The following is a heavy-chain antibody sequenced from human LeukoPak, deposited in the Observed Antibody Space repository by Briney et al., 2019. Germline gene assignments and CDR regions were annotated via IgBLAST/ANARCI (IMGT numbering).Heavy chain of an antibody. CDR2: ISGSGGST. J-gene: IGHJ5*02. V-gene: IGHV3-23*01. Sequence: GGSLRLSCAASGFTFSSYAMSWVRQAPGKGLEWVSAISGSGGSTYYADSEKGRFTISRDNSKNTLYLQMNSLRAEDTAVYYCARVRGPGWFDPWGQGTLVTVSS. CDR3: ARVRGPGWFDP. D-gene: IGHD3-3*01. CDR1: GFTFSSYA.